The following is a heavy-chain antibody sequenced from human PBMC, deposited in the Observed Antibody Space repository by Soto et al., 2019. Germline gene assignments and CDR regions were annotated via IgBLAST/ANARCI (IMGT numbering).Heavy chain of an antibody. V-gene: IGHV1-18*01. Sequence: ASVKVSCKASGYTFTSYGISWVRQAPGQGLEWMGWISAYNGNTNYAQKLQGRVTMTTDTSTSTAYMELRSLRSDDTAVYYCARDGEVAGTTYYYYGMDVWGQGTTVTVSS. CDR2: ISAYNGNT. D-gene: IGHD6-19*01. CDR1: GYTFTSYG. CDR3: ARDGEVAGTTYYYYGMDV. J-gene: IGHJ6*02.